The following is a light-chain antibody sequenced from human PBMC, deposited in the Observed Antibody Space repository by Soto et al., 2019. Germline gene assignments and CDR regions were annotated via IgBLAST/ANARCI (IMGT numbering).Light chain of an antibody. CDR2: DIS. CDR1: DGSTYKS. Sequence: QSALTQPASVSGSRGQSITISCDGSTYKSVSWYQHHPGKAPKLLIYDISKRPSGISSRFSASKSGNTASLTISGLQTEDEADYYCSSYTATTIVFGGGTKVTVL. CDR3: SSYTATTIV. V-gene: IGLV2-14*03. J-gene: IGLJ3*02.